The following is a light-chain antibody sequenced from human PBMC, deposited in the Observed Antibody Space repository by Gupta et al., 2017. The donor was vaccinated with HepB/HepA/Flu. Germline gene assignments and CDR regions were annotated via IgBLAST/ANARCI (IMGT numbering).Light chain of an antibody. J-gene: IGKJ1*01. V-gene: IGKV4-1*01. CDR3: QQYYSTPRT. Sequence: DIVMTQSPDSLAVSLGERATINYKSSQSILYSSNNKNYLAWYQQKPGQPPKPLIYWASSRESGVPDRFSGSGSGTDFTLTITSLQAEDVAIYYCQQYYSTPRTFGQGTXVEIK. CDR2: WAS. CDR1: QSILYSSNNKNY.